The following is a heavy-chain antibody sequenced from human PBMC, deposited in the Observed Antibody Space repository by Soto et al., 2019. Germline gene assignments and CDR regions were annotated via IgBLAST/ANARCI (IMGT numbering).Heavy chain of an antibody. CDR3: ARGGRIQLWTYYFDY. CDR2: IYYSGST. CDR1: GGSISSGDYY. D-gene: IGHD5-18*01. Sequence: QVQLQESGPGLVKPSQTLSLTCTVSGGSISSGDYYWSWIRQPPGKGLEWIGYIYYSGSTYYNPSLKIRVTISVDTSKNKFSLKLSSVTAADTAVYYCARGGRIQLWTYYFDYWGQGTLVTVSS. V-gene: IGHV4-30-4*01. J-gene: IGHJ4*02.